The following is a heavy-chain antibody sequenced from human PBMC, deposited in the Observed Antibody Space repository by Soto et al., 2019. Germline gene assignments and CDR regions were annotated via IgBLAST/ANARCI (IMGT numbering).Heavy chain of an antibody. Sequence: EVQLEESGGALVQPGRSLRLSCAASGFSFDDYAMYRVRHVLGKGLEWVSSISWNSGNIDYADSVKGRFTTSRDNAKNSLYLQMNSLRPEDTALYYCVRSKGGYSYGTPFDYWGQGSLVTVSS. V-gene: IGHV3-9*01. J-gene: IGHJ4*02. D-gene: IGHD5-18*01. CDR2: ISWNSGNI. CDR1: GFSFDDYA. CDR3: VRSKGGYSYGTPFDY.